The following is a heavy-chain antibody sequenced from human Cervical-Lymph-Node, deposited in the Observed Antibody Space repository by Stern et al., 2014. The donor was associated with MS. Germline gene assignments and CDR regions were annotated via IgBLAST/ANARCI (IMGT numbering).Heavy chain of an antibody. CDR1: GYTFTSYA. CDR2: INTNTGNP. CDR3: ARVNSGYDPTPYYYYGMDV. V-gene: IGHV7-4-1*02. Sequence: QMQLVQSGSELKKPGASVKVSCKASGYTFTSYAMNWVRQAPGQGLEWMGWINTNTGNPTYAQGFTGRFVFSLDTSVSTAYLQISSLKAEDTAVYYCARVNSGYDPTPYYYYGMDVWGQGTTVTVSS. D-gene: IGHD5-12*01. J-gene: IGHJ6*02.